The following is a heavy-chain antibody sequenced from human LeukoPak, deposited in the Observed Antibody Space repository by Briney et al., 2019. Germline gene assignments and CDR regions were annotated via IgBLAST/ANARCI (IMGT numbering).Heavy chain of an antibody. J-gene: IGHJ5*02. D-gene: IGHD6-13*01. Sequence: SETLSLTCTVSGGSISSSNWWSLVRQPPGKGLEWIGESYHSGSTNYTPSLKSRVTISVDKSKNQFSLKLSSVTAADTAIYYCARDGDGAAAGSWGQGTLVTVSS. CDR1: GGSISSSNW. CDR3: ARDGDGAAAGS. V-gene: IGHV4-4*02. CDR2: SYHSGST.